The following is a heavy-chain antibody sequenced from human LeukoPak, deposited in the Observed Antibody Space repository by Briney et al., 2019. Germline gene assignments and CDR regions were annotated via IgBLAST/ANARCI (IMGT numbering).Heavy chain of an antibody. Sequence: PVASVKVSCKASGYTFTGYYIHWVRQAPGQGLEWMGWINPNSGGTNYAQKFQGRVTMTRDTSISTAYMELSRLRSDDTAVYYCARVNDCSGGSCYSEYDYWGQGTLVTVSS. CDR3: ARVNDCSGGSCYSEYDY. J-gene: IGHJ4*02. CDR1: GYTFTGYY. CDR2: INPNSGGT. D-gene: IGHD2-15*01. V-gene: IGHV1-2*02.